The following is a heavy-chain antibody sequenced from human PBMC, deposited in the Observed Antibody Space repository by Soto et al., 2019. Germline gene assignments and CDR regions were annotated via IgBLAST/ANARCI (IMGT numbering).Heavy chain of an antibody. CDR3: ARGVLLVLRADHYYHLDF. J-gene: IGHJ6*03. CDR1: GYTFTSYD. CDR2: MNPNSGNT. D-gene: IGHD6-13*01. V-gene: IGHV1-8*01. Sequence: GASVKVSCKASGYTFTSYDINWVRQATGQGLEWMGWMNPNSGNTGYAQKFQGRVTMTRNSSISTAYMELSSLRSEDTAVYYCARGVLLVLRADHYYHLDFWGKGTTVTVSS.